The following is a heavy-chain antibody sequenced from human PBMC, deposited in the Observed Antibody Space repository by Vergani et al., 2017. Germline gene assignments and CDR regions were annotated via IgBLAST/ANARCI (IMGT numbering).Heavy chain of an antibody. CDR2: ISAYNGNT. V-gene: IGHV1-18*01. J-gene: IGHJ6*02. CDR1: GYTFTSYG. D-gene: IGHD6-13*01. Sequence: QVQLVQSGAEVKKPGASVKVSCKASGYTFTSYGISWVRQAPGQGHEWMGWISAYNGNTNYAQKLQGRVTMTTDTSTSTAYMELRSLRSDDTAVYYCARDAGSSWYNYYYYYGMDVWGQGTTVTVSS. CDR3: ARDAGSSWYNYYYYYGMDV.